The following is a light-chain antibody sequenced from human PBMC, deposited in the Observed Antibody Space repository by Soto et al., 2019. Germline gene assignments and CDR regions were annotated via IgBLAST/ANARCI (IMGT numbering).Light chain of an antibody. J-gene: IGLJ1*01. CDR3: AAWDDSLNGYV. CDR1: SSNIGSNP. Sequence: QAVVTQPPSASGTPGQRVTISCSGSSSNIGSNPVNWYQQLPGAAPKLLIYSNNHRPSGVPDRFSGSKSGTSASLAISGLQSEDEADYYCAAWDDSLNGYVFGTGTKVTVL. V-gene: IGLV1-44*01. CDR2: SNN.